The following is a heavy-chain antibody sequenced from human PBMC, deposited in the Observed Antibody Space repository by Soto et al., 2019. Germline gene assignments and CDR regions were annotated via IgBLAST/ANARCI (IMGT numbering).Heavy chain of an antibody. V-gene: IGHV1-69*13. CDR2: IIPIFGTT. Sequence: SVNVSCKPSGGTFSSYTISWVRQAPGQGLEWMGGIIPIFGTTTYAHKFQGRVTITADESTSTVYMELSSLRGEDTAVYYCARGALTTLAYYYGMDVWGQGTTVTVSS. CDR3: ARGALTTLAYYYGMDV. D-gene: IGHD4-4*01. J-gene: IGHJ6*02. CDR1: GGTFSSYT.